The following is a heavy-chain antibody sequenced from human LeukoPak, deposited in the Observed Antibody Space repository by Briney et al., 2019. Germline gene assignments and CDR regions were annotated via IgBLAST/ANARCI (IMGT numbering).Heavy chain of an antibody. D-gene: IGHD3-10*01. V-gene: IGHV4-34*01. Sequence: PSETLSLTCAVYGGSFSGYYWSWIRQPPGKGLEWIGEINHSGGTNYNPSLKSRVTISVDTSKNQFSLKLSSVTAADTAVYYCARGLSKYYYGSGSYYLPSRYNWFDPWGQGTLVTVSS. CDR3: ARGLSKYYYGSGSYYLPSRYNWFDP. CDR2: INHSGGT. CDR1: GGSFSGYY. J-gene: IGHJ5*02.